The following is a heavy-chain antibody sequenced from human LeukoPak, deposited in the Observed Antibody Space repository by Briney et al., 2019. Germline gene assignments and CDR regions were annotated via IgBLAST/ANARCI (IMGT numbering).Heavy chain of an antibody. D-gene: IGHD6-6*01. CDR1: GGSFSGYY. J-gene: IGHJ4*02. CDR3: ARADSSSHFDY. Sequence: SETLSLTCAVYGGSFSGYYWSWIRQPPGKGLEWIGEINHSGSTNYNPSLKSRVTISVDTSKNQFSLKLSSVTAADTAVYYCARADSSSHFDYWGQGTLVTVSS. V-gene: IGHV4-34*01. CDR2: INHSGST.